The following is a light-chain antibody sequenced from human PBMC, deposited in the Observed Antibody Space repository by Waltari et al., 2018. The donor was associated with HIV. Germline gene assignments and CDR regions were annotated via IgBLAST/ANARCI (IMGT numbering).Light chain of an antibody. CDR2: LGS. J-gene: IGKJ1*01. CDR3: MQPLQTPWT. V-gene: IGKV2-28*01. CDR1: QSLLHSNGYTH. Sequence: DIVMTQSPLSLPVAPGEPASISCRSSQSLLHSNGYTHLDWYLQKPGQSPQLLIYLGSNGASGVAGRFSGSGSGKNFTLRIGRVAAEYVGVYYCMQPLQTPWTFGQGTKVEIK.